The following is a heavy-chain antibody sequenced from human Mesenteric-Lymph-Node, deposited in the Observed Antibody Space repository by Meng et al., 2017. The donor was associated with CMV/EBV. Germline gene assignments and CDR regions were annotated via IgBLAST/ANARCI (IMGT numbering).Heavy chain of an antibody. CDR3: ARRYCSSTSCTIDY. CDR2: ISSSGSTI. CDR1: GFTFRSYE. D-gene: IGHD2-2*01. Sequence: GESLKISCAASGFTFRSYEINWVRQAPGKGLEWVSYISSSGSTIYYADSVKGRFTISRDNAKNSLYLQMNSLRAEDTAVYYCARRYCSSTSCTIDYWGQGTLVTVSS. V-gene: IGHV3-48*03. J-gene: IGHJ4*02.